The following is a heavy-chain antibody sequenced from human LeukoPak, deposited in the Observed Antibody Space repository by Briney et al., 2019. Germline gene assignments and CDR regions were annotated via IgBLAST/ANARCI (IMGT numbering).Heavy chain of an antibody. V-gene: IGHV3-66*01. CDR1: GFTFSSNY. J-gene: IGHJ4*02. CDR2: IYSGGST. D-gene: IGHD2-15*01. Sequence: GGSLRLSCAASGFTFSSNYMSWVRQAPGKGLEWVSVIYSGGSTYYADSVKGRFTISRDNSKNTLYLQMNSLRAEDTAVYYCARDPGSWYFDYWGQGTLVTVSS. CDR3: ARDPGSWYFDY.